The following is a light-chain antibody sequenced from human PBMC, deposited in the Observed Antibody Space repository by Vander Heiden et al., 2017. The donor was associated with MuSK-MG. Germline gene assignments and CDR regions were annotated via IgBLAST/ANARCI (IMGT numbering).Light chain of an antibody. V-gene: IGKV3-15*01. CDR3: QLYNNWPPCS. CDR1: QSVSSN. Sequence: EIVMTQSPATLSVSPGERTTLSCRASQSVSSNLAWYQQKPGQAPRLLIYGASTRATGIPARFSGSGSGTEFTLTISSLQSEDFAVYYCQLYNNWPPCSFGQGTKLEIK. J-gene: IGKJ2*04. CDR2: GAS.